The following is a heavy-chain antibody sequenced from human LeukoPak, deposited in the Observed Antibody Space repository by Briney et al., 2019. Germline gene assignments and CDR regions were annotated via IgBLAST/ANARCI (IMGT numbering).Heavy chain of an antibody. J-gene: IGHJ3*02. CDR3: VDCSSTSCYYSAFDI. V-gene: IGHV1-69*13. CDR1: GYTFTSYG. Sequence: SVKVSCKASGYTFTSYGISWVRQAPGQGLEWMGGIIPIFGTANYAQKFQGRVTITADESTSTAYMELSSLRSEDTAVYYCVDCSSTSCYYSAFDIWGQGTMVTVSS. CDR2: IIPIFGTA. D-gene: IGHD2-2*01.